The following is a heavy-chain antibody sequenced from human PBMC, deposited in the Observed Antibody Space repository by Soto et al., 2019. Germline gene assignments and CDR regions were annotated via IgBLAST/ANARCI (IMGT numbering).Heavy chain of an antibody. D-gene: IGHD3-3*01. V-gene: IGHV2-5*02. CDR2: IYWDGDK. Sequence: QINLIESGPTLVKPTQTLTLTCTFSGFSLSTSGAAVGWVRQPPGRALEWLALIYWDGDKRYNASLGNRLTTPKDQSMNHVVLTLTNVDPADTATYYCAHRATMTIFGLIIDSGIWFDPWGQGTRVIVSS. CDR1: GFSLSTSGAA. J-gene: IGHJ5*02. CDR3: AHRATMTIFGLIIDSGIWFDP.